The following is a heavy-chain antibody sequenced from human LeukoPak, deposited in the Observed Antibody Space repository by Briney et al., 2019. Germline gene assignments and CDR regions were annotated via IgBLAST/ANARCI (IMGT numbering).Heavy chain of an antibody. V-gene: IGHV1-8*03. J-gene: IGHJ4*02. CDR2: MNPNSGNT. Sequence: ASVKVSCKASGYTFTSYDINWVRQATGQGLEWMGWMNPNSGNTGYAQKFQGRVTITRNTSISTAYMELSSLRSEDTAVYYCARSEGYSSSEDYWGQGTLVTVSS. CDR3: ARSEGYSSSEDY. D-gene: IGHD6-13*01. CDR1: GYTFTSYD.